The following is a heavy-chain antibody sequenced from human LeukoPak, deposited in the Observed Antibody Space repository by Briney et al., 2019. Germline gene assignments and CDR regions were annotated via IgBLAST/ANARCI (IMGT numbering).Heavy chain of an antibody. Sequence: GASLQISCKASGYSFTSYWIGWVRPLPGKGLEWMGIIDPSDSEARYTPSFQGQVTISVDKSLTTAYLQWNSLKASDTAMYYCARQTAMGRSGDYWGQGTLVTVSS. D-gene: IGHD5-18*01. J-gene: IGHJ4*02. CDR3: ARQTAMGRSGDY. V-gene: IGHV5-51*01. CDR1: GYSFTSYW. CDR2: IDPSDSEA.